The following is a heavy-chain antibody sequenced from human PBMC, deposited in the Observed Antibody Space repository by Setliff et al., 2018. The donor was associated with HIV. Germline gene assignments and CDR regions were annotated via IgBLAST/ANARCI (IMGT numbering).Heavy chain of an antibody. D-gene: IGHD2-21*02. V-gene: IGHV3-23*01. J-gene: IGHJ4*02. CDR2: ISGSGYP. Sequence: GSLRLSCVASGFTFSTYAINWVRLAPGKGLEWVSSISGSGYPYYADSVKGRFTISRDNSKNTLFLQMDSLRAEDTAVYYCMRWGLPYAIDYWGQGMLVTVSS. CDR3: MRWGLPYAIDY. CDR1: GFTFSTYA.